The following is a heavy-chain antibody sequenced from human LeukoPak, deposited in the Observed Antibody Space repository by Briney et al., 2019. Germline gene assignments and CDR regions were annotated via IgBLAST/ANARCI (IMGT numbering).Heavy chain of an antibody. CDR3: ARGGYSYGSEY. D-gene: IGHD5-18*01. CDR1: GFTFSSYA. V-gene: IGHV3-23*01. Sequence: PGGSLRLSCAASGFTFSSYAMSWVRQAPGQGLEWVSAISGSGGSTYYADSVKGRFTISRDNSKNTLYLQMNSLRAEDTAVYYCARGGYSYGSEYWGQGTLVTVSS. J-gene: IGHJ1*01. CDR2: ISGSGGST.